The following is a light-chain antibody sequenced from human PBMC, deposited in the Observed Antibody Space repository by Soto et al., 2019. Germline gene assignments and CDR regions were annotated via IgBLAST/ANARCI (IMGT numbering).Light chain of an antibody. CDR3: QQSYNGPFT. Sequence: DIQMTQSPSTVSAYVGDSVTITCRASQSIATWLAWYQQRPGKAPKLLIYSASTLQTGVPSRFSGSGSGTDFTLTISSLQPEDFATYYCQQSYNGPFTFGPGTKVDNK. CDR1: QSIATW. V-gene: IGKV1-5*01. J-gene: IGKJ3*01. CDR2: SAS.